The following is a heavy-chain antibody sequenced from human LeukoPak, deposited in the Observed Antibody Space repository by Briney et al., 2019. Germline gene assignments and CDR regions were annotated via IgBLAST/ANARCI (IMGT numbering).Heavy chain of an antibody. CDR2: INHSGSH. CDR1: GGSFSDDY. Sequence: HPSETLSLTCAVSGGSFSDDYWNWIRQPPGKGLEWLGEINHSGSHEFNPSLKSRLTMSVDTSKNQFSLKLRSVTAADTAMFYCARLYGNFQNYYDYWGQGTLVAVSS. CDR3: ARLYGNFQNYYDY. D-gene: IGHD1-7*01. V-gene: IGHV4-34*10. J-gene: IGHJ4*02.